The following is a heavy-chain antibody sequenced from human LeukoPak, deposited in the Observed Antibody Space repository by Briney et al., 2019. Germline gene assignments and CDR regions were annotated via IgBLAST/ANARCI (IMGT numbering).Heavy chain of an antibody. V-gene: IGHV3-23*01. J-gene: IGHJ6*02. CDR2: ISGSGGST. Sequence: GGSLRLSCAASGFTFSSYAMSWVRQAPGKGLEWVSAISGSGGSTYYADSVKGRFTISRDNSKNTLYLQMNSLRAEDTAVYYCAKQREAYGSGSYYTYYYYGMDVWGQGTTVTVSS. CDR1: GFTFSSYA. D-gene: IGHD3-10*01. CDR3: AKQREAYGSGSYYTYYYYGMDV.